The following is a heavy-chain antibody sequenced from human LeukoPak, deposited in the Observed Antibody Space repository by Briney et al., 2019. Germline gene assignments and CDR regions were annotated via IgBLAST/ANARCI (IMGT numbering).Heavy chain of an antibody. CDR1: GGSISSYY. CDR2: IYYSGST. CDR3: ARRGNYYYGMDV. Sequence: SETLSLTCTVSGGSISSYYWSWIRQPPGKGLEWIGYIYYSGSTNYNPSLKSRVTISVDTSKNQFSLKLSSVTAADTAVYYCARRGNYYYGMDVWGQGTTVTVSS. V-gene: IGHV4-59*08. J-gene: IGHJ6*02.